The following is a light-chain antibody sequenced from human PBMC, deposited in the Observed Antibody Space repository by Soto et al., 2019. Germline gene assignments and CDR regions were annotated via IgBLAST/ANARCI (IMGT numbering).Light chain of an antibody. Sequence: QSALTQPASVSGSPGQSITISCTGTSSDVSGYNLVSWYQQYPDKAPKLMIFDVNTRPSGVSNRFSGSKSGNTASLTISGLQAEDEADYYCSSYKSSSTLPYVFGTRTKVTVL. CDR1: SSDVSGYNL. CDR2: DVN. V-gene: IGLV2-14*01. CDR3: SSYKSSSTLPYV. J-gene: IGLJ1*01.